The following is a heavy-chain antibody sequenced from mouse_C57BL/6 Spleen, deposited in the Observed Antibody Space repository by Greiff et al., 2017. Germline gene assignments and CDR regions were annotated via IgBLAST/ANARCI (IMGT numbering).Heavy chain of an antibody. V-gene: IGHV1-82*01. J-gene: IGHJ2*01. CDR2: IYPGDGDT. D-gene: IGHD1-1*01. Sequence: VQLQQSGPELVKPGASVKISCKASGYAFSSSWMNWVKQRPGKGLEWIGRIYPGDGDTNYNGKFKGKATLTADKSSSTAYMQLSSLTSEDSAVYFCARWGYGSSYDYWGQDTTLTVSS. CDR1: GYAFSSSW. CDR3: ARWGYGSSYDY.